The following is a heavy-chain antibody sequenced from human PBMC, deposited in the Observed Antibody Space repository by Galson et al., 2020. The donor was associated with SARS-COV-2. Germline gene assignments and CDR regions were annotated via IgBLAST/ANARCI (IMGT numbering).Heavy chain of an antibody. J-gene: IGHJ6*02. CDR1: GASISSSNYY. V-gene: IGHV4-39*01. D-gene: IGHD7-27*01. CDR3: AMRGNPLSNCHYGMDV. Sequence: ASETLSLTCTVSGASISSSNYYWVWIRQPPGVGLEWIGSIYYTGGAYYNPSLKSRVTISVDTSKNQFSLRVSSATAADTALYYCAMRGNPLSNCHYGMDVWGQGTTVSVSS. CDR2: IYYTGGA.